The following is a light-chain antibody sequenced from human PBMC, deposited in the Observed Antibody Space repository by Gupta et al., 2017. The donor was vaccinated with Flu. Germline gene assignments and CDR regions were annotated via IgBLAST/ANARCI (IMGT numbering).Light chain of an antibody. V-gene: IGLV2-8*01. CDR2: DLS. J-gene: IGLJ2*01. CDR1: SSDVGGYSY. CDR3: SSYAGSNNVI. Sequence: QSALTQPPSASGSPGQSVTISCTGTSSDVGGYSYVSWYQQHPGKAPNLMIYDLSKRPSGVPDRFSGSKSGNTASLTVSGRQAEDEANYYCSSYAGSNNVIFGGGTKLSVL.